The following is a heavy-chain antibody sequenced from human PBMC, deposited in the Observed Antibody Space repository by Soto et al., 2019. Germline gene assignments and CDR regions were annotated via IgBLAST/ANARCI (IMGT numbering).Heavy chain of an antibody. D-gene: IGHD6-19*01. CDR3: AKGGRQWLVTSDFNY. CDR1: GFTFSDYA. V-gene: IGHV3-30*18. CDR2: VSHDGRNT. J-gene: IGHJ4*02. Sequence: VQLVESGGGVVQPGRSLRLSWAASGFTFSDYAMHWVRQAPGKGLEWVAVVSHDGRNTHYADSVKGRFNISRDSSKNTVSLEMTSLRAEDTAVYYCAKGGRQWLVTSDFNYWGQGALVTVSS.